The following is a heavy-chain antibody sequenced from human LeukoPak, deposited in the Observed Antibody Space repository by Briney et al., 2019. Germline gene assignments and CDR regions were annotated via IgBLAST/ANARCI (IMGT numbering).Heavy chain of an antibody. CDR1: GGSISSSSYY. D-gene: IGHD3-3*01. CDR2: IYYSGST. Sequence: PSETLSLTCTVSGGSISSSSYYWGWIRQPPGKGLEWIGSIYYSGSTYYNPSLKSRVTISVDTTKNQFSLKLSSVTAADTAVYYCARQGAELGFLEWSKNVYYYYGMDVWGQGTTVTVSS. CDR3: ARQGAELGFLEWSKNVYYYYGMDV. J-gene: IGHJ6*02. V-gene: IGHV4-39*01.